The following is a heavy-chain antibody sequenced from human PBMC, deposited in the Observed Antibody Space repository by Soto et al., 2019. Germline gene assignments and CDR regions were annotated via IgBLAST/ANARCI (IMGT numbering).Heavy chain of an antibody. J-gene: IGHJ6*02. CDR1: GFTFSNYA. CDR2: ISAGGASP. D-gene: IGHD6-13*01. CDR3: ANCPGSSSWPHYYSGMDV. V-gene: IGHV3-23*01. Sequence: EVQLLESGGGLVQPGGSLRLSCAASGFTFSNYAMSWVRQAPGKGLEWVSGISAGGASPYYADSVKGRFTVSRDNSKNALHLPMNSLRAEDTAVYYCANCPGSSSWPHYYSGMDVWGQGTTVTVSS.